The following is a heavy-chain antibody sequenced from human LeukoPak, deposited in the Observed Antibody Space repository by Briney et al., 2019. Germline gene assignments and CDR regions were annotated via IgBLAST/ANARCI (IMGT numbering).Heavy chain of an antibody. CDR1: GFTFSTSG. V-gene: IGHV3-48*04. CDR3: ATDSLWFGEGGDDY. Sequence: GGSLRLSCGASGFTFSTSGMNWVRQAPGKGLEWVSHISSGSTTKYYADSVKGRFTISRDDAKSSLYLQMNSLRAEDTAVYYCATDSLWFGEGGDDYWGQGTLVTVSS. D-gene: IGHD3-10*01. CDR2: ISSGSTTK. J-gene: IGHJ4*02.